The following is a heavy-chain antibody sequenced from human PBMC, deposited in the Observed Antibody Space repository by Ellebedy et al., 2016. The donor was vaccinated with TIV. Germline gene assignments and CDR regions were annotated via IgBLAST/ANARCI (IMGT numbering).Heavy chain of an antibody. D-gene: IGHD2-15*01. Sequence: GESLKISCQASGYNFTEYWIGWVRQLPGKGLEWMAIIYPADSETKYSPSFRGRFTISADKSINTAYLQLSTLRSSDSAMYYCARYTVAYWGQGTLITVSS. CDR3: ARYTVAY. CDR1: GYNFTEYW. V-gene: IGHV5-51*01. CDR2: IYPADSET. J-gene: IGHJ4*02.